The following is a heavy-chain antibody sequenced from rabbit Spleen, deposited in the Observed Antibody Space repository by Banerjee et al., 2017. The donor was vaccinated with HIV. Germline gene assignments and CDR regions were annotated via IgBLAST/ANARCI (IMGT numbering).Heavy chain of an antibody. CDR1: GFTISSFG. V-gene: IGHV1S21*01. J-gene: IGHJ4*01. CDR3: ARGGYDDYGDYLYYFNL. Sequence: EQLVESGGGLVQPGGSLKLSCKASGFTISSFGVSWVRQAPGKGLEWIGLIEPIFGNTYYANWVNGRFTISSHNAQNTLYLQLRSLTAADTATYFCARGGYDDYGDYLYYFNLWAKAPSSPS. D-gene: IGHD2-1*01. CDR2: IEPIFGNT.